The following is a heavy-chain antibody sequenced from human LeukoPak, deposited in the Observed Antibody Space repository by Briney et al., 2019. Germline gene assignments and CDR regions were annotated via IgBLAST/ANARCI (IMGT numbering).Heavy chain of an antibody. J-gene: IGHJ3*02. CDR1: GGTFSSYA. CDR2: IIPIFGTA. D-gene: IGHD3-9*01. Sequence: SVKVSCKASGGTFSSYAISWVRQAPGQGLEWMGGIIPIFGTANYAQKFQGRVTITTDESTSTAYMELSSLRSEDTAVYYCARDGPPYYDILTGYYFSGPEAPRHNQDAFDIWGQGTMVTVSS. V-gene: IGHV1-69*05. CDR3: ARDGPPYYDILTGYYFSGPEAPRHNQDAFDI.